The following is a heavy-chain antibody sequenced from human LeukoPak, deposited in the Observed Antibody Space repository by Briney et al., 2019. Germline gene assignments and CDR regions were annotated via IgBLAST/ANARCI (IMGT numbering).Heavy chain of an antibody. D-gene: IGHD2-21*02. CDR3: ARDREGGDSVSFDY. CDR1: GFTFSDYY. CDR2: ISSSSSYI. J-gene: IGHJ4*02. Sequence: GGSLRLSCAASGFTFSDYYMSWIRQAPGKGLEWVSSISSSSSYIYYADSVKGRFTISRDNAKNSLYLQMNSLRAEDTAVYYCARDREGGDSVSFDYWGQGTLVTVSS. V-gene: IGHV3-11*06.